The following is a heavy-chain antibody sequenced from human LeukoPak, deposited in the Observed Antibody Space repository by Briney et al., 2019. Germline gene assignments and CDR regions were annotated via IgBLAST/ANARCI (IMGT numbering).Heavy chain of an antibody. Sequence: KPSETLSLTCTVSGGSISSYYWSWIRQPAGKGLEWIGRIYTSGSTNYNPSLKSRVTMSVDTSKNQFSLKLSSVTAADTAVCYCAREGGSSWYRDVDYWGQGTLVTVSS. CDR3: AREGGSSWYRDVDY. CDR2: IYTSGST. J-gene: IGHJ4*02. CDR1: GGSISSYY. V-gene: IGHV4-4*07. D-gene: IGHD6-13*01.